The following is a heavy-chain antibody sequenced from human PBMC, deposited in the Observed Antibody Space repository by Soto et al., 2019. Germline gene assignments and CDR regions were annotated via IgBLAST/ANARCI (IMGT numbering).Heavy chain of an antibody. CDR1: GFTFSSYA. CDR2: ISYDGSNK. Sequence: GGSLRLSCAASGFTFSSYAMHWVRQAPGKGLEWVAVISYDGSNKYYADSVKGRFTISRDNSKNTLYLQMNSLRAEDTAVYYCARDRVPYDILTEAYYGMDVWGQGTTVTVSS. J-gene: IGHJ6*02. V-gene: IGHV3-30-3*01. D-gene: IGHD3-9*01. CDR3: ARDRVPYDILTEAYYGMDV.